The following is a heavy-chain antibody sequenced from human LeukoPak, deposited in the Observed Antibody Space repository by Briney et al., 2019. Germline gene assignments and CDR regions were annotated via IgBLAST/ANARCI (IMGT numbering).Heavy chain of an antibody. V-gene: IGHV3-49*04. CDR2: IRSKAYGGTT. CDR3: TRDRGQDAFDI. Sequence: GGSLRLSCTASGFTFGDYAMSWVRQAPGKGLEWVGFIRSKAYGGTTEYAASVKGRFTISRDDSKSIAYLQMNSLKTEDTAVYYCTRDRGQDAFDIWGQGTMVTVSS. J-gene: IGHJ3*02. CDR1: GFTFGDYA.